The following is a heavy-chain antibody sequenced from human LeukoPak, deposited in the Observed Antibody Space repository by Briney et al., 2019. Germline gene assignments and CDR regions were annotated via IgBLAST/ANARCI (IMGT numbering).Heavy chain of an antibody. J-gene: IGHJ6*03. CDR1: GGSISSSSYY. CDR3: ARGRGAYYYYYYMDV. D-gene: IGHD1-26*01. Sequence: SETLSLTCTVSGGSISSSSYYWGWIRQPPGKGLEWIGEINHSGSTNYNPSLKSRVTISVDTSKNQFSLKLSSVTAADTAVYYCARGRGAYYYYYYMDVWGKGTTVTVSS. CDR2: INHSGST. V-gene: IGHV4-39*07.